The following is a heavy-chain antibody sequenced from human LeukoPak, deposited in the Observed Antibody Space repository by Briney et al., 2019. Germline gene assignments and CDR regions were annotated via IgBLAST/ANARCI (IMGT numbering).Heavy chain of an antibody. CDR1: GGSFSGYY. V-gene: IGHV4-34*01. Sequence: SETLSLTCAVCGGSFSGYYWSWIRQPPGKGLEWIGEINHSGSTNYNPSLKSRVTISVDTSKIQFSLKLSSVTAADTAVYYCAGTRTRYYDILTGYFYWGQGTLVTVSS. J-gene: IGHJ4*02. D-gene: IGHD3-9*01. CDR3: AGTRTRYYDILTGYFY. CDR2: INHSGST.